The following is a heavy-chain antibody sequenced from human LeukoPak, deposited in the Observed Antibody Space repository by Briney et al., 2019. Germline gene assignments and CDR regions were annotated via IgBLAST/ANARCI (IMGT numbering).Heavy chain of an antibody. J-gene: IGHJ6*03. CDR3: ARGIIVATTMYYYYYYMDV. V-gene: IGHV4-4*07. D-gene: IGHD5-12*01. CDR2: IYTSGNT. Sequence: SETLSLTCTVSRGSISFFYWSWIRQPAGKGLEWIGRIYTSGNTNYNPSLKSRVTMSVDTSKNQFSLKLSSVTAADTAVYYCARGIIVATTMYYYYYYMDVWGKGTTVTISS. CDR1: RGSISFFY.